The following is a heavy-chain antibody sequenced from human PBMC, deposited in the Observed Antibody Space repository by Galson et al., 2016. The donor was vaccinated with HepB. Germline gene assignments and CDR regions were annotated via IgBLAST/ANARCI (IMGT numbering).Heavy chain of an antibody. Sequence: ETLSLTCTVSGGSVSSGDYYWNWIRQPPGQGPEWIAYIYYSGNTNYNPSLKDRLSSSADTANNQFSLKLNSVTAADTAIYVCGRLGAALDYWGQGILVTVSS. D-gene: IGHD1-26*01. J-gene: IGHJ4*02. CDR2: IYYSGNT. V-gene: IGHV4-61*08. CDR3: GRLGAALDY. CDR1: GGSVSSGDYY.